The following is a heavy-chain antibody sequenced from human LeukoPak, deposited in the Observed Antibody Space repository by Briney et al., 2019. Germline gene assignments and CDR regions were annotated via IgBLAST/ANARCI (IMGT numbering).Heavy chain of an antibody. D-gene: IGHD3-22*01. CDR2: IYYSGST. J-gene: IGHJ4*02. CDR1: GGSISSGDYY. Sequence: SETLSLTCTVSGGSISSGDYYWSWIRQPPGKGLEWIGYIYYSGSTYYNPSLKSRVTISVDTSKNQFSLKLSSVAAADTAVYYCARGLGDYYDSSGQIAFWGQGTLVTVSS. CDR3: ARGLGDYYDSSGQIAF. V-gene: IGHV4-30-4*01.